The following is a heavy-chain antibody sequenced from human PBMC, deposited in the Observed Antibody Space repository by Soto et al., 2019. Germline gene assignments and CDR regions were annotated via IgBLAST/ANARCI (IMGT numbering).Heavy chain of an antibody. Sequence: QVQLVQSGAQVKKPGASVKVSCKASGYTFDNYALHWVRQAPGRRLEWMGWIHAGNGYTNYSQSFQGRVTITRDTSASTVHMDLSSLRSEDTAVYYCARVQYSGYDFKLAFDIGGQGTMVTVSS. J-gene: IGHJ3*02. V-gene: IGHV1-3*01. CDR2: IHAGNGYT. CDR1: GYTFDNYA. CDR3: ARVQYSGYDFKLAFDI. D-gene: IGHD5-12*01.